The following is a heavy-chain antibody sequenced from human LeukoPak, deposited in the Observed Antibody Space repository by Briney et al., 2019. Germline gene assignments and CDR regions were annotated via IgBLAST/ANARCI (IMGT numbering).Heavy chain of an antibody. V-gene: IGHV1-8*01. D-gene: IGHD2-21*01. Sequence: ASVKVSCKASGYTFTSYDINWVRQATGQGLEWMGWMNPNSGNTGYAQKFQGRVTMTRNTSISTAYMELSSLRSEDTAVYYCASSGGDYWYFDLWGRGTLVTVSS. CDR3: ASSGGDYWYFDL. CDR2: MNPNSGNT. J-gene: IGHJ2*01. CDR1: GYTFTSYD.